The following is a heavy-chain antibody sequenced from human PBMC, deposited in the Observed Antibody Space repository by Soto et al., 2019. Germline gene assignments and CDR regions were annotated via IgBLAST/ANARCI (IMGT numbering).Heavy chain of an antibody. J-gene: IGHJ4*02. D-gene: IGHD4-17*01. Sequence: EVQLLESGGDLVQPGGSLRLSCAASGFTISSYGMTWVRQAPGKGLEWVSSISSGGGSTYYADSVKGRFTISRDNSKNTVYLQMNSLRAEDTANYYCANLITVTGGYWGQGTLVTVSS. CDR3: ANLITVTGGY. CDR1: GFTISSYG. CDR2: ISSGGGST. V-gene: IGHV3-23*01.